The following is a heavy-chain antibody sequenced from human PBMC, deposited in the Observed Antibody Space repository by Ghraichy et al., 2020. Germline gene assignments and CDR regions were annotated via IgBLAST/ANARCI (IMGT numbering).Heavy chain of an antibody. CDR3: ARHTAVYVGFDP. CDR1: GGSISSYY. V-gene: IGHV4-59*01. Sequence: SETLSLTCTVSGGSISSYYWSWIRQPPGKGLEWIGYIYFSGSTNYNPTLKSRVTISVDTSKNQFSLKLSSVTAADTAVYYCARHTAVYVGFDPWGQGTLVTVSS. CDR2: IYFSGST. D-gene: IGHD5/OR15-5a*01. J-gene: IGHJ5*02.